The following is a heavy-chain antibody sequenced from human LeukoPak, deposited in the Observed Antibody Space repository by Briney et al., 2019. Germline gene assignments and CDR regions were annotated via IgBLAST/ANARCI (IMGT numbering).Heavy chain of an antibody. J-gene: IGHJ4*02. V-gene: IGHV4-39*01. CDR1: GGSFSSSGYY. Sequence: SETLSLTCTVSGGSFSSSGYYWGWIRQPPGMGLEWIGNIFYSGATYYNPSLRSRVTMSVDTSQDQFSLKLSSVTAADTAVYYCARQGDGGYSYGNFDSWGQGTLVTVSS. CDR2: IFYSGAT. CDR3: ARQGDGGYSYGNFDS. D-gene: IGHD5-18*01.